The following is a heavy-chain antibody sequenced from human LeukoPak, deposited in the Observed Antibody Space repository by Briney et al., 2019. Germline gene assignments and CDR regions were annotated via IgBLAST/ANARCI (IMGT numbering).Heavy chain of an antibody. CDR3: ARDNQRITIFGVVTPYFEY. CDR1: GFNFGDYA. Sequence: GRSLRLSCTTSGFNFGDYAMSWVRQAPGKGLEWVSYISSSGSTIYYADSVKGRFTISRDNAKNSLYLQMNSLRAEDTAVYYCARDNQRITIFGVVTPYFEYWGQGTLVTVSS. D-gene: IGHD3-3*01. J-gene: IGHJ4*02. CDR2: ISSSGSTI. V-gene: IGHV3-48*03.